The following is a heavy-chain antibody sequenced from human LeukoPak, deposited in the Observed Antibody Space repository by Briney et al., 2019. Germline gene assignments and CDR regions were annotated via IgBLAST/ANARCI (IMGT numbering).Heavy chain of an antibody. Sequence: PSETLSLTCTVSGGSISSGDYYWGWIRQHPGKGLEWVGEINHSGSTNYNPSLKSRVTISVDTSKNQFSLKLSSVTAADTAVYYCARDRTVYYDSSGYPIRTFDYWGQGTLVTVSS. CDR3: ARDRTVYYDSSGYPIRTFDY. J-gene: IGHJ4*02. CDR2: INHSGST. V-gene: IGHV4-39*07. CDR1: GGSISSGDYY. D-gene: IGHD3-22*01.